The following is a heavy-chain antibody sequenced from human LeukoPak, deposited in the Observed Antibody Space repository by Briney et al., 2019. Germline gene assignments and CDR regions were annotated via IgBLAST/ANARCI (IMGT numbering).Heavy chain of an antibody. V-gene: IGHV3-23*01. J-gene: IGHJ3*01. Sequence: GRSLRLSCAGSGFTFNDYAMNWVRQAPGKGLEWVSGISVSGADTNYAASVRGRFIVSRDRSRNTLFLQMNRLRPDDTAIYYCAKVVQMSIMWDGFDVWGQGTMVTVSS. CDR2: ISVSGADT. D-gene: IGHD5-24*01. CDR1: GFTFNDYA. CDR3: AKVVQMSIMWDGFDV.